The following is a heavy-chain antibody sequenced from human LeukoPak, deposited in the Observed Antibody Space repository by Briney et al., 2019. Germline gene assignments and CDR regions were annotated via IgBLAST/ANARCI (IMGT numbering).Heavy chain of an antibody. V-gene: IGHV3-49*04. J-gene: IGHJ4*02. Sequence: GGSLRLSCTGFGFTFRDYAVSWVRQAPGKGLECIGFIRSKVYGGTTEYAASVKGRFTISRDDSKSIAYLQMNSLRSEDTAVYYCAGEIDYWGQGTLVTVSS. CDR2: IRSKVYGGTT. CDR1: GFTFRDYA. CDR3: AGEIDY.